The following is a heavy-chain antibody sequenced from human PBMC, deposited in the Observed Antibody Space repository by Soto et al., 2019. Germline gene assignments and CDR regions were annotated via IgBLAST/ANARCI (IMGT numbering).Heavy chain of an antibody. D-gene: IGHD2-8*01. CDR3: ARCFRNGFNV. CDR2: ISGPSIYI. J-gene: IGHJ6*02. V-gene: IGHV3-21*01. CDR1: GFTFSGDS. Sequence: EVQLVESGGGLVKPGGSLRLSCVASGFTFSGDSINWVRQAPGKGLEWVSYISGPSIYIYYADSVKGRFTISRDNAKSAVYLQVNRLRAEDTAVYYCARCFRNGFNVWGQGTTVSVSS.